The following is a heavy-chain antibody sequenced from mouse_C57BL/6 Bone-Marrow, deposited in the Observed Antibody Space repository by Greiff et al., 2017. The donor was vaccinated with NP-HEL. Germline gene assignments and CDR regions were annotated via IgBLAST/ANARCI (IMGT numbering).Heavy chain of an antibody. CDR3: AKTEGDGYRFAY. CDR1: GFSLTSYG. D-gene: IGHD2-3*01. CDR2: IWSGGST. Sequence: QVQLKESGPGLVQPSQSLSITCTVSGFSLTSYGVHWVRQPPGKGLEWLGVIWSGGSTDYNAAFISRLSISKDNSKSQVFFKMNSLQADDTAIYYCAKTEGDGYRFAYWGQGTLVTVSA. J-gene: IGHJ3*01. V-gene: IGHV2-4*01.